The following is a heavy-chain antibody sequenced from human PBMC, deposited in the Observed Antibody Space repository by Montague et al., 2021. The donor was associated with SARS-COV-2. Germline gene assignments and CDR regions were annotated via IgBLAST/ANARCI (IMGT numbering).Heavy chain of an antibody. CDR1: DGSTTSPNW. V-gene: IGHV4-4*02. J-gene: IGHJ6*02. D-gene: IGHD3-16*01. CDR2: IYYTGNT. Sequence: SETLSLTCAVLDGSTTSPNWRNSVRKPPGKGLEWVGEIYYTGNTNYNPSLKSRVTIFIDKSKNHFSLQLSSVTAADTAVYYCARGGTYHYGMDVWGQGTTVAVSS. CDR3: ARGGTYHYGMDV.